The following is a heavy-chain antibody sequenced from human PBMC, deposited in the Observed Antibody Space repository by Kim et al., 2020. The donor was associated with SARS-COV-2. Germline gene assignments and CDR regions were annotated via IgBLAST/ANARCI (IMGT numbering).Heavy chain of an antibody. D-gene: IGHD2-15*01. CDR3: ARAWQLLGNLFDP. V-gene: IGHV1-3*01. CDR2: INAGNGDT. J-gene: IGHJ5*02. Sequence: ASVKVSCKTSGYTFTSYKMHWVRQAPGRRLEWMGWINAGNGDTMYSQNLRDRFTTTKDTSARTAYMELSSLRSEDTAVYYCARAWQLLGNLFDPWGQGTLVTVSS. CDR1: GYTFTSYK.